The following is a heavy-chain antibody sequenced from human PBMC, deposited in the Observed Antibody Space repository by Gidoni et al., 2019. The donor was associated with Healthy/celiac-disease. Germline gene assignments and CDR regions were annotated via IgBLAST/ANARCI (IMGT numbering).Heavy chain of an antibody. J-gene: IGHJ4*02. CDR2: ISYDGSNK. D-gene: IGHD5-12*01. Sequence: QVQLVESGGGVVQPGRSLRLSCAASGFTFSNYAMHWVRQAPGKGLEWVAVISYDGSNKYYADSVKGRFTISRDNSKNTLYLQMNSLRAEDTAVYYCASLRLIVPTMRLLDDDYWGQGTLVTVSS. CDR3: ASLRLIVPTMRLLDDDY. V-gene: IGHV3-30-3*01. CDR1: GFTFSNYA.